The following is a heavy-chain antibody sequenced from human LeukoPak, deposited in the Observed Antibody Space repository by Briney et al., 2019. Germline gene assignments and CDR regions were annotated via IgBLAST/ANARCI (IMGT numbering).Heavy chain of an antibody. CDR1: GFTFSSYW. CDR2: INNDGSGT. Sequence: GGSLRLSCAASGFTFSSYWMHWVRQAPGKGPVWVSRINNDGSGTTYADSVKGRFTISRDDAKNTLYLQMNSLRAEDTAVYYCVRGGESTWSWGQGALVTVSS. J-gene: IGHJ5*02. V-gene: IGHV3-74*01. D-gene: IGHD2-15*01. CDR3: VRGGESTWS.